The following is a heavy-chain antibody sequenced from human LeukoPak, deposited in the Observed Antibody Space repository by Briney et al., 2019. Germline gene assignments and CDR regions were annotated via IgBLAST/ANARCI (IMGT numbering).Heavy chain of an antibody. V-gene: IGHV4-59*08. CDR2: IYYSGST. J-gene: IGHJ4*02. D-gene: IGHD1-26*01. CDR1: GESISGFY. Sequence: PSETLSLTCTVSGESISGFYWNWIRQPPGKGLEWIGYIYYSGSTNYNPSFKSRVTISIDTSKNQFSLKLSSVTAADTAVYYCARLGVRIVGATSDYWGQGTLVTVSS. CDR3: ARLGVRIVGATSDY.